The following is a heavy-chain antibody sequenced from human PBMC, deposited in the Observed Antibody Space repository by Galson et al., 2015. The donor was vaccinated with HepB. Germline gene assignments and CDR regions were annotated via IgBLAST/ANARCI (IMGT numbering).Heavy chain of an antibody. CDR2: IIPIFATA. V-gene: IGHV1-69*13. J-gene: IGHJ6*02. CDR3: ARGFMIRGVFDPNYFYYYTMDV. D-gene: IGHD3-10*01. CDR1: GGTFSSYA. Sequence: SVKVSCKASGGTFSSYAFSWVRQAPGQGLEWMGGIIPIFATANYTQKFQGRVTITADEYTSTAYMELSSLRSEDTAVYYCARGFMIRGVFDPNYFYYYTMDVWGQGTTVTVSS.